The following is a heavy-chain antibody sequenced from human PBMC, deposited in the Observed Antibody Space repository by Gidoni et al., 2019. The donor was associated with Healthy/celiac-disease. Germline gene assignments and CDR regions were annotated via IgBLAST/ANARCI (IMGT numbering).Heavy chain of an antibody. J-gene: IGHJ4*02. V-gene: IGHV3-33*01. Sequence: QVQLVESGGGVVQPGRSLRLPCAASGFTFGSYGLHWVRQAPGKGLGWVAVIWYDGSNKYYADSVKGRFTITRDNSKNTLYLQMNSLRAEDTAVYYWARDRNPDTAMVEGFDYWGQGTLVTVSS. D-gene: IGHD5-18*01. CDR2: IWYDGSNK. CDR1: GFTFGSYG. CDR3: ARDRNPDTAMVEGFDY.